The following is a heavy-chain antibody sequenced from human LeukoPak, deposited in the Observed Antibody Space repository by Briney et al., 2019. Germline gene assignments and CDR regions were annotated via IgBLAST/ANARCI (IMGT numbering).Heavy chain of an antibody. D-gene: IGHD1-26*01. V-gene: IGHV1-69*04. CDR2: IIPILGMA. Sequence: ASVKVSCKASGGTFSSYTIGWVRQAPGQGLEWMGRIIPILGMANYAQKFQGRVAITADKSTSTACMELSSLRSEDTAVYYCARDQWELGYWGQGTLVTVSS. CDR1: GGTFSSYT. J-gene: IGHJ4*02. CDR3: ARDQWELGY.